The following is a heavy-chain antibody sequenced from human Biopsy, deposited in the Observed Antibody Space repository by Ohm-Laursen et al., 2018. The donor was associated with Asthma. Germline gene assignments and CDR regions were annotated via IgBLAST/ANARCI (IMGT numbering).Heavy chain of an antibody. D-gene: IGHD3-22*01. Sequence: TLSLTCTVSYGYITSGGYYWTWIRQHPRKGLEWIGFIYYSGSTYYNPSLKSRVSISIDTSKNQFSLKLSSVTAADTAVYYCARAQDYYDSRGYYRSFDYWGQGTLVTVSS. CDR3: ARAQDYYDSRGYYRSFDY. V-gene: IGHV4-31*03. CDR1: YGYITSGGYY. CDR2: IYYSGST. J-gene: IGHJ4*02.